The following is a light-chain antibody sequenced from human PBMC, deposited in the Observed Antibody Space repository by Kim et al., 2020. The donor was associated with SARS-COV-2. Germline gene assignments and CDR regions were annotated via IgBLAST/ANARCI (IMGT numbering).Light chain of an antibody. Sequence: DIQMTQSPSTLSASVGDRVTITCRASQSVSSWLAWYQQKPGNAPKLLIYKASTLEGGVPSRFSGRGSGTEFTLTINTLQPDDFATYSCQQYYSPPYILGQGPKLDI. CDR3: QQYYSPPYI. CDR2: KAS. J-gene: IGKJ2*01. V-gene: IGKV1-5*03. CDR1: QSVSSW.